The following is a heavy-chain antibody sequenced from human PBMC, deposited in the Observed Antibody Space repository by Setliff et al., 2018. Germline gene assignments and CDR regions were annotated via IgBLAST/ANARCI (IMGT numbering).Heavy chain of an antibody. CDR2: IHFSGTT. D-gene: IGHD1-1*01. V-gene: IGHV4-59*11. CDR1: DGSSSSHY. J-gene: IGHJ4*02. CDR3: ARDTYNPNWYGDRSFEY. Sequence: PSETLSLTCTVSDGSSSSHYWSWIRQPPGKGLEWIGYIHFSGTTNYNPSLKSRVTLSLDTSKNQFSLELSSVTAADTAIYYCARDTYNPNWYGDRSFEYWGQGTLVTVSS.